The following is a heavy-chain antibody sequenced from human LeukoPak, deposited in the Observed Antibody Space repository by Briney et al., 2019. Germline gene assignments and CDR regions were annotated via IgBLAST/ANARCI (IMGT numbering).Heavy chain of an antibody. CDR2: IYYSGST. CDR1: GGSISSYY. Sequence: SSETLSLTCTVSGGSISSYYWSWIRQPPGKGLEWIGYIYYSGSTNYNPSLKSRVTISVDTSKNQFSLKLSSVTAADTAVYYCARPRVQLEPTDALDIWGQGTMVTVSS. D-gene: IGHD1-1*01. J-gene: IGHJ3*02. V-gene: IGHV4-59*08. CDR3: ARPRVQLEPTDALDI.